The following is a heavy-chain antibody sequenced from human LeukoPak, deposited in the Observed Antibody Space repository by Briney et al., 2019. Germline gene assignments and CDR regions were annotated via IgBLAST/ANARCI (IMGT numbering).Heavy chain of an antibody. J-gene: IGHJ3*02. V-gene: IGHV3-21*01. CDR2: ISIFSTYI. D-gene: IGHD1-26*01. CDR1: GFTLSSHS. CDR3: ARDRGSRELDGFDI. Sequence: GGSLRLSCVASGFTLSSHSMKWVRQAPGKGLEWVSSISIFSTYIHYADSVKDRFTISRDNAKNSLYLQMNSLRAEDTAVYYCARDRGSRELDGFDIWGQGTMVTVSS.